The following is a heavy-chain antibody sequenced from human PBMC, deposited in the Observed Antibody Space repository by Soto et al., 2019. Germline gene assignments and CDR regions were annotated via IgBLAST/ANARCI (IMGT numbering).Heavy chain of an antibody. J-gene: IGHJ6*02. V-gene: IGHV1-69*13. D-gene: IGHD3-9*01. Sequence: SVKVSCKASGGTFSSYAISWVRQAPGQGLEWMGGIIPIFGTANYAQKFQGRVTITADESTSTAYMALSSLRSEDTAVYYCARGLNYDILTGLDSYYYYYGVDVWGQGTTVTSP. CDR2: IIPIFGTA. CDR3: ARGLNYDILTGLDSYYYYYGVDV. CDR1: GGTFSSYA.